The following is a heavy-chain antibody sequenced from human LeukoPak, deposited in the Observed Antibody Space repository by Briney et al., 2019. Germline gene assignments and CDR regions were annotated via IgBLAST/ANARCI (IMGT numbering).Heavy chain of an antibody. J-gene: IGHJ4*02. CDR1: GFTFSSYE. CDR3: ARAGRDSSGYTLNYFDY. Sequence: GGSLRLSCAASGFTFSSYEMNWVRQAPGKGLEWVSYIISSGSTIYYADSVKCRFTISRDNAKNSLYLQMNSLRAEDTAVYYCARAGRDSSGYTLNYFDYWGQGTLVTVSS. CDR2: IISSGSTI. V-gene: IGHV3-48*03. D-gene: IGHD3-22*01.